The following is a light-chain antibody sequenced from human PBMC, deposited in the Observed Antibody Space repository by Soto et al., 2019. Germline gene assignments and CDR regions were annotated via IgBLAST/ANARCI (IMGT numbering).Light chain of an antibody. CDR3: HQFGRS. V-gene: IGKV3-20*01. Sequence: EIVLTQSPDTLSLSPGGRSTLSCRASQSVTTRLAWYQQKPGQPPRLLIYGTSTRATGIPDRFSGSGSGTDFTLTISRLEPADFAVYYCHQFGRSFGQGTKVDI. CDR1: QSVTTR. CDR2: GTS. J-gene: IGKJ1*01.